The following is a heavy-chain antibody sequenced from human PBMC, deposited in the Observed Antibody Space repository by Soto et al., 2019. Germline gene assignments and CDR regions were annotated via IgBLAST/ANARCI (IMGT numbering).Heavy chain of an antibody. Sequence: GGSLRLSCAVSGFTFSDHFVDWVRQAPGKGLEWVGRSKNKDNNYFTEYAASVKGRFTISRDDSNNCLYLEMSSLKSEDTAVYYCVSRTRYRTYWGQGTLFT. CDR2: SKNKDNNYFT. D-gene: IGHD1-1*01. CDR3: VSRTRYRTY. J-gene: IGHJ4*02. CDR1: GFTFSDHF. V-gene: IGHV3-72*01.